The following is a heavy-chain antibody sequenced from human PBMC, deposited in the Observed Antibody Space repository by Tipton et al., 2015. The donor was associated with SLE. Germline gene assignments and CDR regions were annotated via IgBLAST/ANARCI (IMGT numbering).Heavy chain of an antibody. J-gene: IGHJ6*02. D-gene: IGHD1-26*01. CDR1: GFTFSGYT. Sequence: SLRLSCEDSGFTFSGYTMNWVRQAPGKGLEWVSIIYGDGSTYYADSAKGRFTISRDNSKNTLYLQMNSLRPEDTAVYYCAKDQVKWDLHVGYYGMDVWGQGTTVTVSS. CDR2: IYGDGST. V-gene: IGHV3-66*01. CDR3: AKDQVKWDLHVGYYGMDV.